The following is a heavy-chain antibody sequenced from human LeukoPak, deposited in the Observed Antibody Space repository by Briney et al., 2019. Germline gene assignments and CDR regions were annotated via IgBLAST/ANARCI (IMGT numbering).Heavy chain of an antibody. CDR1: GGSLSSGSYY. CDR3: ARWGYSSSSPRYYYYMDV. CDR2: IYTSGST. Sequence: SQTLSLTCTVSGGSLSSGSYYWSWIRQPAGKGLEWIGRIYTSGSTNYNPSLKSRVTISVDTSKNQFSLKLSSVTAADTAVYYCARWGYSSSSPRYYYYMDVWGKGTTVTVSS. J-gene: IGHJ6*03. V-gene: IGHV4-61*02. D-gene: IGHD6-6*01.